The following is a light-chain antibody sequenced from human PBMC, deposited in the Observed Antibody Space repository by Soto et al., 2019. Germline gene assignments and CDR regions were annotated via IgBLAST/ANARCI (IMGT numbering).Light chain of an antibody. CDR1: TSDVGSYSL. V-gene: IGLV2-23*01. Sequence: ALTQPASVSWSPGQSITISCTGTTSDVGSYSLVSWYQQHPGKAPKLMIYEGTKRPSGVSNRFSGSKSGNTASLTISGLQAEDEADYYCCSYAGSATYVFGTGTKV. CDR3: CSYAGSATYV. J-gene: IGLJ1*01. CDR2: EGT.